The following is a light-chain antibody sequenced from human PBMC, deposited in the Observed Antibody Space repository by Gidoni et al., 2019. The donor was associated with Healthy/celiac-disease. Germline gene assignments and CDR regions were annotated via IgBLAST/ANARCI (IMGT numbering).Light chain of an antibody. J-gene: IGLJ2*01. V-gene: IGLV4-69*01. CDR1: RGPSSYA. CDR2: LNSDGSH. Sequence: QLVLTQSPSASASLGASVKLTVTLRRGPSSYAIAWHQQQPEQGPRYLMKLNSDGSHSKGNGIPERFSGSSSGAERYLTISSLQSEDEADYYCQTWGTGIVVFGGGTKLTVL. CDR3: QTWGTGIVV.